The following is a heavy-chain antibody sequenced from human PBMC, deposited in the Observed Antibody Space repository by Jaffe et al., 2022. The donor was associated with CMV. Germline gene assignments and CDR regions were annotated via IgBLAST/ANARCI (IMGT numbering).Heavy chain of an antibody. V-gene: IGHV3-21*01. CDR2: ISSSSSYI. Sequence: EVQLVESGGGLVKPGGSLRLSCAASGFTFSSYSMNWVRQAPGKGLEWVSSISSSSSYIYYADSVKGRFTISRDNAKNSLYLQMNSLRAEDTAVYYCARSPVVPAAPPGQRGYYYYYYGMDVWGQGTTVTVSS. J-gene: IGHJ6*02. CDR3: ARSPVVPAAPPGQRGYYYYYYGMDV. CDR1: GFTFSSYS. D-gene: IGHD2-2*01.